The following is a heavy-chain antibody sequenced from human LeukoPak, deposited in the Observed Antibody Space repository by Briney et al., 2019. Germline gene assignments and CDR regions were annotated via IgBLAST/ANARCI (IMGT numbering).Heavy chain of an antibody. CDR1: GFTFSTYW. V-gene: IGHV3-74*01. CDR3: ARADYGGNSDFHY. J-gene: IGHJ4*02. CDR2: ISSDGSIA. Sequence: GGSLKLSCAASGFTFSTYWMHWVRQAPGKGLVWVSRISSDGSIAINADSVGGRFTVSRDNAKNTLYLQMNSLRVEDTAVYYCARADYGGNSDFHYWGQGTLVTVSS. D-gene: IGHD4-23*01.